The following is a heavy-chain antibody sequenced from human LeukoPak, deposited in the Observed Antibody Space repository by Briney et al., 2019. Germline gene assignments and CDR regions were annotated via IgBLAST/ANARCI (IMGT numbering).Heavy chain of an antibody. V-gene: IGHV4-39*07. CDR2: IYYSGST. D-gene: IGHD3-22*01. CDR3: ARRSYYYDSSGYYYVSGDAFDI. J-gene: IGHJ3*02. CDR1: GGSISSSSYY. Sequence: SETLSLTCTVSGGSISSSSYYWGWIRQPPGKGLEWIGSIYYSGSTYYNPSLKSRVTISVDTSKNQFSLKLSSVTAADTAVYYCARRSYYYDSSGYYYVSGDAFDIWGQGTMVTVSS.